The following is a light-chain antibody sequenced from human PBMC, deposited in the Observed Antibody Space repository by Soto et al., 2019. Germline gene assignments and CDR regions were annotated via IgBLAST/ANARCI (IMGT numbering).Light chain of an antibody. CDR3: CSHARSSTFYV. Sequence: QSVLTQPASVSGSPGQSITISCTGTSSDIGDYNFVSWYQQHPGKAPKLMIYEGSKRPSGVSNRFSGSKSGNTASLTISGLQAEDEADYYCCSHARSSTFYVFGTGTKLTVL. J-gene: IGLJ1*01. CDR1: SSDIGDYNF. V-gene: IGLV2-23*01. CDR2: EGS.